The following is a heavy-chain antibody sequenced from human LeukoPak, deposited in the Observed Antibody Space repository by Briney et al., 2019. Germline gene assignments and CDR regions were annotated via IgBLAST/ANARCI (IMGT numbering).Heavy chain of an antibody. J-gene: IGHJ1*01. Sequence: ASVRVSCKASGYTFTSYGISWVRQAPGQGLEWMGWISAYNGNTNYAQKLQGRVTMTTDTSTSTAYMELRSLRSDDTAVYYCAAGYEDIVVVPAKQRPLYFQHWGQGTLVTVSS. CDR2: ISAYNGNT. V-gene: IGHV1-18*01. D-gene: IGHD2-2*01. CDR1: GYTFTSYG. CDR3: AAGYEDIVVVPAKQRPLYFQH.